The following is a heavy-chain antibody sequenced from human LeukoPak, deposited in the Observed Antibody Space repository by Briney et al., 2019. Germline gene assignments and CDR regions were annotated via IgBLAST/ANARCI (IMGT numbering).Heavy chain of an antibody. D-gene: IGHD1-14*01. V-gene: IGHV4-39*01. CDR3: ARLNPDEGYSDL. J-gene: IGHJ2*01. CDR2: IYYSGST. CDR1: GGSISSSSYY. Sequence: SETLSLTCTVSGGSISSSSYYWGWIRQPPGKGLEWIGSIYYSGSTYYNPSLKSRVTISVDTSKNQFSLKLSSVTAADTAVYYCARLNPDEGYSDLWGRGTLVTVSS.